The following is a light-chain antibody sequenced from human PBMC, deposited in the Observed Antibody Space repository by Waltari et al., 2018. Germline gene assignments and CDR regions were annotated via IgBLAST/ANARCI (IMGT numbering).Light chain of an antibody. CDR1: SLRIHD. J-gene: IGLJ3*02. CDR2: DQD. Sequence: SSELTQDPAVSVALGQTVRISCLGDSLRIHDPSCYQQRPGQAPIPILYDQDNRPSGIPDRFSGSTSGNTASLTVTGAQAEDEADYYCLSRDTTSTRVFGGGTRLTV. CDR3: LSRDTTSTRV. V-gene: IGLV3-19*01.